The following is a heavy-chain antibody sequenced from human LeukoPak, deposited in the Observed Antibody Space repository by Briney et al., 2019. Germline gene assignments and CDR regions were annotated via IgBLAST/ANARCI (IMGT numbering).Heavy chain of an antibody. V-gene: IGHV3-48*04. D-gene: IGHD1-26*01. CDR1: GFTFSSYS. J-gene: IGHJ3*02. CDR3: ARVGATTVGAFDI. CDR2: ISSSSSTI. Sequence: GGSLRLSCAASGFTFSSYSMNWVRQAPGKGLEWVSYISSSSSTIYYADSVKGRFTISRDNAKNSLYLQMNSLRAEDTAVYYCARVGATTVGAFDIWGQGTMVTVSS.